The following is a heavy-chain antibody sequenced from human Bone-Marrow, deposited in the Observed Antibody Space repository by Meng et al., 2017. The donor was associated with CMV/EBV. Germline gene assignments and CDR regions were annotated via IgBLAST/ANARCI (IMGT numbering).Heavy chain of an antibody. D-gene: IGHD2-15*01. V-gene: IGHV1-18*01. J-gene: IGHJ6*01. CDR3: ASGPLAATPPYYYYYGMDV. CDR2: ISAYNGNT. Sequence: ASVKVSCKASGYTFTSYGISWVRQAPGQGLEWMGWISAYNGNTNYAQKLQGRVTMTTDTSTSTAYMELRSLRSDDTAVYYCASGPLAATPPYYYYYGMDVWGQGTTVTVYS. CDR1: GYTFTSYG.